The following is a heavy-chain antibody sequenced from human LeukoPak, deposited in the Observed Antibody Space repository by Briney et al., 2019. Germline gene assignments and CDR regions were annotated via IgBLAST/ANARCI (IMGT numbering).Heavy chain of an antibody. Sequence: SETLSLTCTVSGGSISNGDHYWSWIRQHPGKGLEWIGHIYYSGSTYYNPSLRSRVTISVDTSKNQFSLKLSSVTAADTAVYCCATYRRGYSYGYDYWGQGTLVTVSS. CDR2: IYYSGST. CDR1: GGSISNGDHY. D-gene: IGHD5-18*01. CDR3: ATYRRGYSYGYDY. V-gene: IGHV4-31*03. J-gene: IGHJ4*02.